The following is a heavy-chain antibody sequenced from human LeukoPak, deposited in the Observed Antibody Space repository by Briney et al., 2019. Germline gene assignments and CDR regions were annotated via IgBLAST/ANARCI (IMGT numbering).Heavy chain of an antibody. CDR3: ARGNDYGDYTFDY. CDR2: ISYDGSNE. Sequence: GRPLRLSCAASGFTFSSYAMHWVRQAPGKGLEWVAVISYDGSNEYYADSVKGRFTISRDNSKNTLYLQMNSLRAEDTAVYYCARGNDYGDYTFDYWGQGTLVTVSS. CDR1: GFTFSSYA. J-gene: IGHJ4*02. V-gene: IGHV3-30-3*01. D-gene: IGHD4-17*01.